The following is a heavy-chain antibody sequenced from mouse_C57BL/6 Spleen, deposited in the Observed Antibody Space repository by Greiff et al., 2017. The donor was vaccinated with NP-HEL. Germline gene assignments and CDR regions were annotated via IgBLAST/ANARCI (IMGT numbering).Heavy chain of an antibody. D-gene: IGHD2-14*01. CDR3: ASRGVPAWFAY. CDR1: GYAFSSYW. CDR2: IYPGDGDT. J-gene: IGHJ3*01. V-gene: IGHV1-80*01. Sequence: QVQLQQPGAELVKPGASVKISCKASGYAFSSYWMNWVKQRPGKGLEWIGQIYPGDGDTNYNGKFKGKATLTADKSSSTAYMQLSNLTSEDSAVYFCASRGVPAWFAYWGQGTLVTVSA.